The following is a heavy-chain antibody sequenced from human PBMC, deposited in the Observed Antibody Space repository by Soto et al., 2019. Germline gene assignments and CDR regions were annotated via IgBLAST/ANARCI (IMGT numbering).Heavy chain of an antibody. CDR1: GFTFSSYG. V-gene: IGHV3-30*03. CDR2: ISYDGSNK. Sequence: QVQLVESGGGVVQPGRSLRLSCAASGFTFSSYGMHWVRQAPGKGLEWVAVISYDGSNKYYADSVKGRFTISRDNSKNTLYLQMNSLRAEDTAVYYCARDWGYYYDSSGYPAPYYYYGMDVWGQGTTVTVSS. CDR3: ARDWGYYYDSSGYPAPYYYYGMDV. J-gene: IGHJ6*02. D-gene: IGHD3-22*01.